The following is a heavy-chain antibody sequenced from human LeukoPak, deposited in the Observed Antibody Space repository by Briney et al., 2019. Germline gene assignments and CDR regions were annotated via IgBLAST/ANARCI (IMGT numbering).Heavy chain of an antibody. V-gene: IGHV4-39*01. Sequence: PSETLSLTCTVSGGSISSSSYYWGWIRQPPGKGLEWIGSIYYSGSTYYNPSLKSRVTISVDTSKNQFSLKLSSVTAADTAVYYCAPGESAAAGTANWFDPWGQGTLVTVSS. J-gene: IGHJ5*02. CDR2: IYYSGST. CDR3: APGESAAAGTANWFDP. CDR1: GGSISSSSYY. D-gene: IGHD6-13*01.